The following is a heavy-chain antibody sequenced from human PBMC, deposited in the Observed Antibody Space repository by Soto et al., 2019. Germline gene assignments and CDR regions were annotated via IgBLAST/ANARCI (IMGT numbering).Heavy chain of an antibody. D-gene: IGHD6-13*01. V-gene: IGHV3-21*01. CDR3: AKEKFSSSWAPGCFDY. Sequence: GGSLRLSCVASGFTFSSYSMSWVRQAPGEGLQWVSSITSSNTYINYGDSVKGRFAISRDNSKNTLYLQMNSLRAEDTAVYYCAKEKFSSSWAPGCFDYWGQGTLVTVSS. CDR1: GFTFSSYS. CDR2: ITSSNTYI. J-gene: IGHJ4*02.